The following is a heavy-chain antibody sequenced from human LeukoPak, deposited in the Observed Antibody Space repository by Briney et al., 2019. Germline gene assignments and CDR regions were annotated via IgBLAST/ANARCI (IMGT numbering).Heavy chain of an antibody. CDR1: GFSFSSYA. J-gene: IGHJ3*02. CDR3: VRDRRFPDDVFDI. Sequence: PGGSLRLSCAASGFSFSSYAMGWVRQAPGKELEWVSTITSRSDQIWNVDSVRGRFTISRDNSKNTLYLQMNSLRAEDTALYYCVRDRRFPDDVFDIWGQGTMVTVSS. CDR2: ITSRSDQI. V-gene: IGHV3-23*01. D-gene: IGHD2-21*01.